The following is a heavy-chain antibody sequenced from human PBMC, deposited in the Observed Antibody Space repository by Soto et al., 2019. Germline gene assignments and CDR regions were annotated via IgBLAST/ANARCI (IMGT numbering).Heavy chain of an antibody. CDR2: ISSSGGST. D-gene: IGHD3-3*01. CDR3: AKDQAGVALYYFDY. CDR1: GFTFTNYA. J-gene: IGHJ4*02. Sequence: PGGSLRLSCAASGFTFTNYAMSWVRQAPGKGLEWVSAISSSGGSTHYADSVKGRFTISRDNSKYRLYLQMNSLRAEDTAVYYCAKDQAGVALYYFDYWGQGTTVTVYS. V-gene: IGHV3-23*01.